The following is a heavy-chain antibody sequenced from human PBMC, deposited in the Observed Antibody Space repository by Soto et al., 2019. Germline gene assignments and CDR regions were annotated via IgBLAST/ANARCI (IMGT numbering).Heavy chain of an antibody. J-gene: IGHJ6*02. CDR2: IYYSGST. Sequence: SETLSLTCTVSGGSISSYYWSWIRQPPGKGLEWIGYIYYSGSTNYNPSLKSRVTISVDTSKNQFSLKLSSVTAADTAVYYCASARGYSYGRIGYYYYYGMDVWGQGTTVTVS. D-gene: IGHD5-18*01. CDR3: ASARGYSYGRIGYYYYYGMDV. V-gene: IGHV4-59*08. CDR1: GGSISSYY.